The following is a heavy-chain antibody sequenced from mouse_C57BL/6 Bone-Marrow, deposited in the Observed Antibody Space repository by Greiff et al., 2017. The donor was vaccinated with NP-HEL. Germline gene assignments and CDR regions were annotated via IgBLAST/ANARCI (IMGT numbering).Heavy chain of an antibody. CDR2: IRLKSDNYAT. CDR3: TGEANWEYFDY. Sequence: EVHLVESGGGLVQPGGSMKLSCVASGFTFSNYWMNWVRQSPEKGLEWVAQIRLKSDNYATHYAESVKGRFTISRDDSKSSVYLQMNNLRAEDTVIYYCTGEANWEYFDYWGQGTTLTVSS. CDR1: GFTFSNYW. D-gene: IGHD4-1*01. V-gene: IGHV6-3*01. J-gene: IGHJ2*01.